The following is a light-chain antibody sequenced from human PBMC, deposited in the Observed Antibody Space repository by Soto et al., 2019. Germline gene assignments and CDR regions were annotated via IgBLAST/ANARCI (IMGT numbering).Light chain of an antibody. Sequence: EILLTQSPGTLSLSPGERATLSCRASQSVSSSFLAWYQQKPGKAPSLLIYDASIRATDIPDRFTGGGSGTDFTLTIRRLEPEDFAVYYCHQYGYLGTFGQGTKVDIK. CDR1: QSVSSSF. J-gene: IGKJ1*01. CDR2: DAS. CDR3: HQYGYLGT. V-gene: IGKV3-20*01.